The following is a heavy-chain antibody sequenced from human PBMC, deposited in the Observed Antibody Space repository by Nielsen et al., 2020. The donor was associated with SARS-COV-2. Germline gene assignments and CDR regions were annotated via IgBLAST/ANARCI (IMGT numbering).Heavy chain of an antibody. CDR3: AREYDSSGYDY. D-gene: IGHD3-22*01. Sequence: SETLSLTCAVYGGSFSGYYWSWIRQPPGKGLEWIGEINHSGSTNYNPSLKSRVTISVDTSKNQFSLKLSSVTAADTALYYCAREYDSSGYDYWGQGTLVTVSS. CDR1: GGSFSGYY. J-gene: IGHJ4*02. CDR2: INHSGST. V-gene: IGHV4-34*01.